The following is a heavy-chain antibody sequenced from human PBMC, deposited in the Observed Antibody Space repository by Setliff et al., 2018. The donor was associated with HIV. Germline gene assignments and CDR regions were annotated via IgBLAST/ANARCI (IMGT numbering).Heavy chain of an antibody. CDR3: ARGGNYYDRSGLDGFDI. CDR1: GFTFSSYS. CDR2: ISSSSSYI. J-gene: IGHJ3*02. V-gene: IGHV3-21*01. Sequence: PGGSLRLSCAASGFTFSSYSMNWVRQAPGKGLEWVSSISSSSSYIYYADSLKGRFTISRDNAKNSLYLQMNSLRAEDTAVYYCARGGNYYDRSGLDGFDIWGQGTMVTVSS. D-gene: IGHD3-22*01.